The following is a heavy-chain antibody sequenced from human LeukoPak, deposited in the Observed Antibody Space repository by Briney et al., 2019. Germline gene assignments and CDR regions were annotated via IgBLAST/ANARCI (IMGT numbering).Heavy chain of an antibody. V-gene: IGHV1-18*01. CDR3: ARHCSSTTCYWNYFHY. CDR1: GYTFTSYG. J-gene: IGHJ4*02. CDR2: ISGHNGNR. D-gene: IGHD2-2*01. Sequence: ASVKVSCKASGYTFTSYGISWVRQAPGQGLEWMGWISGHNGNRNYAQKLQGRVTMTTDTSTSTAYMEVRSLRSDGTAVYYCARHCSSTTCYWNYFHYWGQGALVTVSS.